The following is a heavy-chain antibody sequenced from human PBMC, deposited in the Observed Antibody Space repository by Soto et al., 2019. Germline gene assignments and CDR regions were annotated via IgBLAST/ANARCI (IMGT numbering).Heavy chain of an antibody. V-gene: IGHV1-69*13. D-gene: IGHD3-22*01. CDR3: ASDSNYDSSCSPI. J-gene: IGHJ4*02. Sequence: SEKVSCKASGGTFSSHAISWVRQAPGQGLEWMGGIIPIFGTANYAQKFQGRVTITADESTSTAYMELSSLRSEDTAVYYCASDSNYDSSCSPIWGQGTLVTVSS. CDR2: IIPIFGTA. CDR1: GGTFSSHA.